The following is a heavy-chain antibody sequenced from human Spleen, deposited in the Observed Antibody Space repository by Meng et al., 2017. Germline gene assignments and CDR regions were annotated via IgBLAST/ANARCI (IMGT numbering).Heavy chain of an antibody. D-gene: IGHD1-1*01. CDR1: GFTFSSYA. CDR3: AKGFTGTTHAFYI. V-gene: IGHV3-30*04. J-gene: IGHJ3*02. CDR2: ISYDGSNK. Sequence: GESLKISCAASGFTFSSYAMHWVRQAPGKGLEWVAVISYDGSNKYYADSVKGRFTISRDNSKNTLYLQMNSLRAEDTAVYYCAKGFTGTTHAFYIWGRGTVVT.